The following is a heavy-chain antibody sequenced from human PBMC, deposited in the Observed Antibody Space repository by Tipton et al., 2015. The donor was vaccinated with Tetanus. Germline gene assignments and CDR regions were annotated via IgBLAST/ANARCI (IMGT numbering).Heavy chain of an antibody. J-gene: IGHJ6*02. V-gene: IGHV1-2*02. CDR3: ARDRGDYIYYGMDV. CDR2: IDPNRGGT. CDR1: GYTFTGYY. Sequence: QLVQSGAEVKKPGASVRVSCKASGYTFTGYYMYWVRQAPGQGLEWMGWIDPNRGGTIYAQKFQGRVTMTRDTSISTAYMELSSLRSDDTAVYYCARDRGDYIYYGMDVWGPGTTVTVS.